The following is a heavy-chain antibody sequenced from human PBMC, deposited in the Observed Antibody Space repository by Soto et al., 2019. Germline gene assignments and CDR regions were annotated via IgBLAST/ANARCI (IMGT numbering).Heavy chain of an antibody. CDR3: ARSIVVVTAADY. D-gene: IGHD2-21*02. Sequence: ASVKVSCKASGYTFTSHAMHWVRQAPGQRLEWMGWINAGNGNTKYSQKFQGRVTITRDTSASTAYMELSSLRSEDTAVYYCARSIVVVTAADYWGQGTLVTVSS. CDR2: INAGNGNT. V-gene: IGHV1-3*01. J-gene: IGHJ4*02. CDR1: GYTFTSHA.